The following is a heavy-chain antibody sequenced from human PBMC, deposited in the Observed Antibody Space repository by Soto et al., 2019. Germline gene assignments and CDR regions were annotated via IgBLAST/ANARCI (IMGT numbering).Heavy chain of an antibody. D-gene: IGHD5-18*01. CDR1: GFTFSSYS. J-gene: IGHJ4*02. Sequence: EVQLVESGGGLVLPGGSLRLSCAASGFTFSSYSMNWVRQAPGKGLEWVSYISYNGGAMYYADSVKGGITISRDNAENSPDLQTNSLRYEDAAVYYCEREQEYSCDYWGQGPLVTVSS. V-gene: IGHV3-48*02. CDR2: ISYNGGAM. CDR3: EREQEYSCDY.